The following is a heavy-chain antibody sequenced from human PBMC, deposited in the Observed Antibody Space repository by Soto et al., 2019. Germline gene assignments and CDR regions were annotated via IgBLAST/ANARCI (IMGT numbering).Heavy chain of an antibody. J-gene: IGHJ6*02. V-gene: IGHV4-34*01. CDR2: INHSGST. CDR3: AGGMLSTYYYGMDV. Sequence: SETLSLTCSVSGDSISTEGYYWSWIRQHPGKGLEWIGEINHSGSTNYNPSLKSRVTISVDTSKNQFSLKLSSVTAADTAVYYCAGGMLSTYYYGMDVWGQGTTVTVSS. CDR1: GDSISTEGYY. D-gene: IGHD2-8*01.